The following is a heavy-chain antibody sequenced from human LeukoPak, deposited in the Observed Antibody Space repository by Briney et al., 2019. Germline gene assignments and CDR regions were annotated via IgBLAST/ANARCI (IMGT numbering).Heavy chain of an antibody. Sequence: GASVKVSCKVSGYTLTELSMHWVRQAPGQGLEWMGGIIPIFGTANYAQKFQGRVTITTDESTSTAYMELSSLRSEDTAVYYCARVESCSSTSCYRRGAMDVWGKGTTVTVSS. CDR2: IIPIFGTA. CDR3: ARVESCSSTSCYRRGAMDV. V-gene: IGHV1-69*05. D-gene: IGHD2-2*01. CDR1: GYTLTELS. J-gene: IGHJ6*04.